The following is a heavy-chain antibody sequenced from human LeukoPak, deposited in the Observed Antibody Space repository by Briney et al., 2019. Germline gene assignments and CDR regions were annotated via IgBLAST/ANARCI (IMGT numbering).Heavy chain of an antibody. J-gene: IGHJ4*02. D-gene: IGHD2-15*01. V-gene: IGHV4-59*01. CDR1: SGSISSYY. Sequence: PSETLSPTCTVSSGSISSYYWSWIRQPPGKGLEWIGYIYYSGSTNYNPSLKSRVTISVDTSKNQFSLKLSSVTAADTAVYYCATYDCSGGSCLYDYWGQGTLVTVSS. CDR3: ATYDCSGGSCLYDY. CDR2: IYYSGST.